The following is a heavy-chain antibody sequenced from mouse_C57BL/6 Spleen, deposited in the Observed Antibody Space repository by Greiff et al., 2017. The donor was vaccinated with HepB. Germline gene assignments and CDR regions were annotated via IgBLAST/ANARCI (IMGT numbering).Heavy chain of an antibody. Sequence: VQLPESGAELARPGASVKMSCKASGYTFTSYTMHWVKQRPGQGLEWIGYINPSSGYTKYNQKFKDKATLTADKSYSTAYMQLSSLTSEDSAVYYCARPRDDGSSYGFAYWGQGTLVTVSA. D-gene: IGHD1-1*01. CDR1: GYTFTSYT. CDR2: INPSSGYT. CDR3: ARPRDDGSSYGFAY. J-gene: IGHJ3*01. V-gene: IGHV1-4*01.